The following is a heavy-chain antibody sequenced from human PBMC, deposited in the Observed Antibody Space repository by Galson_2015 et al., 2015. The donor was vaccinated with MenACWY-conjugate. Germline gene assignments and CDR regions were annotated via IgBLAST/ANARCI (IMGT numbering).Heavy chain of an antibody. CDR1: GFTFSSYA. J-gene: IGHJ4*02. CDR3: AKNGGPQWLVPIDY. D-gene: IGHD6-19*01. V-gene: IGHV3-23*01. Sequence: SLRLSCAASGFTFSSYAMSWVRQAPGKGLEWVSGISGSGGSTYYANSVKGRFTISRDNSKNTLYLQMNSLRAEDTAAFYCAKNGGPQWLVPIDYWGQGALFTVSS. CDR2: ISGSGGST.